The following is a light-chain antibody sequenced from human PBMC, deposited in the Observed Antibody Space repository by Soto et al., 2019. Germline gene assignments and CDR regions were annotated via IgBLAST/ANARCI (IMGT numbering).Light chain of an antibody. Sequence: GLKQSPGTLSLYPGERATLSCRASQSVSSSYLAWYQQKPGQAPRLLIYGASSRATGIPDRSSGSGSGTDFTLTISRLEPEDFAVYYCQQYGSSPRTFGQRTRLEIK. V-gene: IGKV3-20*01. CDR1: QSVSSSY. CDR2: GAS. J-gene: IGKJ5*01. CDR3: QQYGSSPRT.